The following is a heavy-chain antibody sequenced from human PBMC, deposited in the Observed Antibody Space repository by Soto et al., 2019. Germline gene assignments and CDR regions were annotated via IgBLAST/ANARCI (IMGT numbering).Heavy chain of an antibody. D-gene: IGHD2-2*02. CDR2: IYTSGST. Sequence: PSETLSLTCTVSGGSISSYYWSWIRQPAGKGLEWIGRIYTSGSTNYNPSLKSRVTMSVDTSKNQFSLKLSSVTAADTAVYYCARAGYCSSTSCYSYYYYGIDVWGQGNTVTVSS. V-gene: IGHV4-4*07. J-gene: IGHJ6*02. CDR1: GGSISSYY. CDR3: ARAGYCSSTSCYSYYYYGIDV.